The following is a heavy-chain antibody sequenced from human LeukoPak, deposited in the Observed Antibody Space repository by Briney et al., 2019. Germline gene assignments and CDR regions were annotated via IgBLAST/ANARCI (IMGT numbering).Heavy chain of an antibody. CDR3: ARDLGSYYGSGSQGPFDY. V-gene: IGHV1-46*01. J-gene: IGHJ4*02. D-gene: IGHD3-10*01. Sequence: ASVKVSCKASGYTFTSYHMHWVRQAPGQGLEWMGIINPSGGSTSYAQKFQGRVTMTRDTSTSTVYMELSSLRSEDTAVYYCARDLGSYYGSGSQGPFDYWGQGTLVTVSS. CDR2: INPSGGST. CDR1: GYTFTSYH.